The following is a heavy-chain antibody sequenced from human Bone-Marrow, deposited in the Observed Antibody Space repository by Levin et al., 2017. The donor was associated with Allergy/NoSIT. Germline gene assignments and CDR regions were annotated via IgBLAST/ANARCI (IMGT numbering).Heavy chain of an antibody. CDR1: GFTFTGFY. D-gene: IGHD6-13*01. Sequence: ASVKVSCKTFGFTFTGFYLHWVRRAPGQGLEWLGRINPDSGGTDYAQKFQGRVTMTRDTSISTVYMELSTLTSDDTAMYYCTRKSAGAYFDYWGQGTLVTVSS. V-gene: IGHV1-2*06. J-gene: IGHJ4*02. CDR3: TRKSAGAYFDY. CDR2: INPDSGGT.